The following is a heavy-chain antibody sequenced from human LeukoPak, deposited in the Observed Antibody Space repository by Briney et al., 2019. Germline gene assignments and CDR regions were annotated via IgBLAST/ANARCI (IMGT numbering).Heavy chain of an antibody. V-gene: IGHV3-21*06. CDR1: GFTFSSYS. CDR3: ARGSSWSYDY. J-gene: IGHJ4*02. Sequence: MAGRSLRLSCAASGFTFSSYSMYWVRQAPGKGMEWVSSISNSGNNIYYPDSVKGRFTTSRDNANSSLYLQMSSLRAEDTAVYYCARGSSWSYDYGGRGTLATVSA. CDR2: ISNSGNNI. D-gene: IGHD6-13*01.